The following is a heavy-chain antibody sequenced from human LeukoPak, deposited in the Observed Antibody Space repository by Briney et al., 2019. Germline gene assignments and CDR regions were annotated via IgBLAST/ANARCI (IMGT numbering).Heavy chain of an antibody. CDR3: AKDRSIGTYYTFDH. CDR2: ISGSGVMT. J-gene: IGHJ4*02. D-gene: IGHD1-26*01. Sequence: PGGSLRLSCAASGFTFSSYAMHWVRQAPGKGLEWVATISGSGVMTYYADSVKGRFTVSGDNSKNTLYLQMSSLTAADTAVYYCAKDRSIGTYYTFDHWGQGTLVTVSS. CDR1: GFTFSSYA. V-gene: IGHV3-23*01.